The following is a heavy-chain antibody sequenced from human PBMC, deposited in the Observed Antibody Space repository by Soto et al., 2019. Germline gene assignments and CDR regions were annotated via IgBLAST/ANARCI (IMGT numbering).Heavy chain of an antibody. CDR3: ARDYGTWGEDWFDP. J-gene: IGHJ5*02. Sequence: QVQLVQSGGEMRKPGASVKVSCKASGYTFTNFGISWVRQAPGQGFEWVGWISGYNGDTNYAPKFRGRVIMTKDTSTTAAYMDLTKLTPDSTAVDYCARDYGTWGEDWFDPWGQGTLVTVSS. CDR2: ISGYNGDT. CDR1: GYTFTNFG. V-gene: IGHV1-18*01. D-gene: IGHD4-17*01.